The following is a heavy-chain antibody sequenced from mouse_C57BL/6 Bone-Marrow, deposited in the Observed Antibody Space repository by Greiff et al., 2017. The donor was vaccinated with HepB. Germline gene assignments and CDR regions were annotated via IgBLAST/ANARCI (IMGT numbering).Heavy chain of an antibody. CDR3: ANYRGAMDY. J-gene: IGHJ4*01. V-gene: IGHV1-22*01. D-gene: IGHD2-14*01. CDR2: INPNNGGT. CDR1: GYTFTDYN. Sequence: EVQLQQSGPELVKPGASVKMSCKASGYTFTDYNMHWVKQSHGKSLERIGYINPNNGGTSYNQKFKGKATLTVNKSSSTAYMELRSLTSEDSAVYYCANYRGAMDYWGQGTSVTVSS.